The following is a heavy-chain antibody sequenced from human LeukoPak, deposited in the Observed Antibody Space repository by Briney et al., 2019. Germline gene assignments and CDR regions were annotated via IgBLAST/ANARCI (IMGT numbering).Heavy chain of an antibody. CDR1: GGSFSGSY. CDR2: INHSGST. V-gene: IGHV4-34*01. Sequence: SSATLSLTRAVYGGSFSGSYWSWISQHPGKGMEWIGEINHSGSTNYNPSLKSRVTISVDTSKNQFSLKLSSVTAADTAVYCCARGLTVTYRIFGGVTGMDVWGQGTTVTVSS. CDR3: ARGLTVTYRIFGGVTGMDV. J-gene: IGHJ6*02. D-gene: IGHD3-16*01.